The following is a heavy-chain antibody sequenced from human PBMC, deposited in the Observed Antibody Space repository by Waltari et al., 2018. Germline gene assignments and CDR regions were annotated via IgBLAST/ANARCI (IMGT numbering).Heavy chain of an antibody. J-gene: IGHJ4*02. D-gene: IGHD4-17*01. Sequence: QVQLQESGPGLVKPSETLSLTCTVSGGSISSHYWSWIRQPPGKGLEWIGYIYYSGSTNYNPSLKSRVTISVDTSKNQFSLKLSSVTAADTAVYCCARDYYGDYFDYWGQGTLVTVSS. CDR3: ARDYYGDYFDY. V-gene: IGHV4-59*11. CDR1: GGSISSHY. CDR2: IYYSGST.